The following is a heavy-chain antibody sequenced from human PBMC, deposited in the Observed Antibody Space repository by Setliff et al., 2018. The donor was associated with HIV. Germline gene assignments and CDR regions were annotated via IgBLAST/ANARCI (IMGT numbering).Heavy chain of an antibody. D-gene: IGHD3-3*01. CDR1: GASFSHYY. Sequence: SETLSLTCAVYGASFSHYYWNWIRQPPGKGLEWIGETIHSGSTNYNPSLKSRVTISVDMSKNQFSLKLSSVTAADTAIYYCARGPLVTDFWSGIGTFDVWGQGTMVTVSS. CDR2: TIHSGST. V-gene: IGHV4-34*01. CDR3: ARGPLVTDFWSGIGTFDV. J-gene: IGHJ3*01.